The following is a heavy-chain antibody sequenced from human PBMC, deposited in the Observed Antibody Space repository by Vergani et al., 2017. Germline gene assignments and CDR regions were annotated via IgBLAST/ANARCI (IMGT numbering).Heavy chain of an antibody. CDR1: GYSFTNYW. V-gene: IGHV5-51*01. D-gene: IGHD3-22*01. J-gene: IGHJ4*02. CDR2: IHPADSDT. CDR3: ARLYGRDSSGSKYFDY. Sequence: EVQLVQSGAEVKKPGESLKISCQLSGYSFTNYWIGWVRQMPGKGLECMGIIHPADSDTRYSPSVQGQVTISVDQSISPAYLQRSSLRASDSAMYYCARLYGRDSSGSKYFDYWVQGTLVTVSP.